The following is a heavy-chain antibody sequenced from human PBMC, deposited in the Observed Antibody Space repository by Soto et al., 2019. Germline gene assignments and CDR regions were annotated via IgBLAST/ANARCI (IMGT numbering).Heavy chain of an antibody. J-gene: IGHJ6*02. CDR1: GFTFSTYW. CDR3: ARGLRNYYGVDV. Sequence: EVQLVESGGGLLQPGGSLRLSCTASGFTFSTYWMHWVRQAPGKGLVWVSRINGDGSTTAYADSVKGRFTISRDNAKNTLFLPVNSLRDEDTAVYYCARGLRNYYGVDVWGQGTTVTVSS. CDR2: INGDGSTT. V-gene: IGHV3-74*01.